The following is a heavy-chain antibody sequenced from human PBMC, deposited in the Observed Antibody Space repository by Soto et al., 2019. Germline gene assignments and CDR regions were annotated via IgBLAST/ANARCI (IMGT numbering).Heavy chain of an antibody. CDR2: ISSSSSVR. D-gene: IGHD7-27*01. CDR3: ARDLSWGSNWYYYMDV. CDR1: GFILSDCA. J-gene: IGHJ6*03. V-gene: IGHV3-48*01. Sequence: EVQLVESGGGLVQPGGSLRLSCATSGFILSDCAVNWVRQAPGKGLEWVSYISSSSSVRDYADSVKGRFTVSRDNARNSLYLQMNSLRAEDTAVYYCARDLSWGSNWYYYMDVWGKGTTVTVSS.